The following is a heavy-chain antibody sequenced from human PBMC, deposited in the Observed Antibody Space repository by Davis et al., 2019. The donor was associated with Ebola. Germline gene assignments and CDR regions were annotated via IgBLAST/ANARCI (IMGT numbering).Heavy chain of an antibody. CDR1: GYTFTSYG. V-gene: IGHV1-18*01. D-gene: IGHD3-3*01. Sequence: ASVKVSCKASGYTFTSYGISWVRQAPGQGLEWMGWISAYNGNTNYAQKLQGRVTMTTDTSTSTAYMELRSLRSDDTAVYYCARVEGGYYDFWSGYSNWFDPWGQGTLVTVSS. J-gene: IGHJ5*02. CDR2: ISAYNGNT. CDR3: ARVEGGYYDFWSGYSNWFDP.